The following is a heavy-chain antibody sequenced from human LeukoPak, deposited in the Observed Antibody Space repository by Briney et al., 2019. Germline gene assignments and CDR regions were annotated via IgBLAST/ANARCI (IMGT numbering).Heavy chain of an antibody. CDR3: AREEGYCSSTTCSAPFDY. CDR2: INPNSGGT. D-gene: IGHD2-2*01. J-gene: IGHJ4*02. V-gene: IGHV1-2*02. CDR1: RYTFTGYY. Sequence: VASVKVSCKASRYTFTGYYMHWVRQAPGQGLAWVGWINPNSGGTNYAQKFQGRVTMTRDTSISTAYMELSRLRSDDTAVYYCAREEGYCSSTTCSAPFDYWGQGTLVTVSS.